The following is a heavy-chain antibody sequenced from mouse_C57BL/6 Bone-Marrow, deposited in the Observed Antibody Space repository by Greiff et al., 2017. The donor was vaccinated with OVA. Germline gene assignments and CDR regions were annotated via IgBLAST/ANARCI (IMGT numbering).Heavy chain of an antibody. D-gene: IGHD2-13*01. Sequence: VQLQQSGPELVKPGASVKISCKASGYSFTGYFMNWVMQSHGKSLEWIGRINPYNGDTFYNQKFKGKATLTVDKSSSTAHMELRSLTSEDSAVYYCERVDFDRSSYWYFDVWGTGTTVTVSS. CDR2: INPYNGDT. CDR3: ERVDFDRSSYWYFDV. V-gene: IGHV1-20*01. J-gene: IGHJ1*03. CDR1: GYSFTGYF.